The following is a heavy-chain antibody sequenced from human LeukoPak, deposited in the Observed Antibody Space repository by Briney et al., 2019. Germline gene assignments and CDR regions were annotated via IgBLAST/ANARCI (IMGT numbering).Heavy chain of an antibody. Sequence: SVKVSCKASGGTFSSYAISWVRQAPGQGLEWMGRIIPMLGIANYAQKFQGRVTITADKSTSTAYMELSSLRSEDTAVYYCASTYYYGSGSYQLQNWFDPWGQGTLVTVSS. J-gene: IGHJ5*02. V-gene: IGHV1-69*04. CDR3: ASTYYYGSGSYQLQNWFDP. CDR2: IIPMLGIA. D-gene: IGHD3-10*01. CDR1: GGTFSSYA.